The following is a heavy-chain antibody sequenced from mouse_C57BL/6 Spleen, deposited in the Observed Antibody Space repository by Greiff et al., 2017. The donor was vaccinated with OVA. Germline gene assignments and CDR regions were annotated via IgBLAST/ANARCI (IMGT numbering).Heavy chain of an antibody. D-gene: IGHD1-2*01. CDR1: GYSFTSYY. CDR3: AREGITTAYFDY. Sequence: VQGVESGPELVKPGASVKISCKASGYSFTSYYIHWVKQRPGQGLEWIGWIYPGSGNTKYNEKFKGKATLTADTSSSTAYMQLSSLTSEDSAVYYCAREGITTAYFDYWGQGTTLTVSS. CDR2: IYPGSGNT. J-gene: IGHJ2*01. V-gene: IGHV1-66*01.